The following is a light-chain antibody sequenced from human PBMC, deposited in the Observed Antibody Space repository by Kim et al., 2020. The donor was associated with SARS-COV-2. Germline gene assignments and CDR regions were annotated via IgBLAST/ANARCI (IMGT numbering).Light chain of an antibody. CDR1: SSDIGYYDR. CDR3: TSHTTADTYV. J-gene: IGLJ1*01. CDR2: DVL. V-gene: IGLV2-18*02. Sequence: GQSVTVSCAGTSSDIGYYDRVSWYHQPPGTAPKLIIYDVLNRPSGVPARFSGSKSGNTASLTISGRQAEDEGDYYCTSHTTADTYVFGTGTKVTVL.